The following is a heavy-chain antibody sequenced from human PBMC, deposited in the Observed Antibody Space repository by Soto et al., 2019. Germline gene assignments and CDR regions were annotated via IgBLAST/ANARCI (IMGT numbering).Heavy chain of an antibody. Sequence: PGGSLRLSCAASGFTFSGYWMSWVRQAPGKGLEWVANINDDGSEKYYVDSVRGRFIISRDNAKNSLYLQMNSLRAEDTAVYYCARGGLRRIDPWGQGTLVTVSS. V-gene: IGHV3-7*05. D-gene: IGHD3-16*01. CDR3: ARGGLRRIDP. J-gene: IGHJ5*02. CDR1: GFTFSGYW. CDR2: INDDGSEK.